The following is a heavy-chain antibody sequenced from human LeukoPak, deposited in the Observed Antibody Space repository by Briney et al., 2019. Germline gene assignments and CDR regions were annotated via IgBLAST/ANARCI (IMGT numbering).Heavy chain of an antibody. CDR1: GGSISSRNYY. V-gene: IGHV3-21*01. J-gene: IGHJ4*02. CDR3: ARAGGDQLLPDYFDY. D-gene: IGHD2-2*01. CDR2: ISSSSSYI. Sequence: ETLSLTCTVSGGSISSRNYYWGWGRQAPGKGLEWVSSISSSSSYIYYADSVKGRFTISRDNAKNSLYLQMNSLRAEDTAVYYCARAGGDQLLPDYFDYWGQGTLVTVSS.